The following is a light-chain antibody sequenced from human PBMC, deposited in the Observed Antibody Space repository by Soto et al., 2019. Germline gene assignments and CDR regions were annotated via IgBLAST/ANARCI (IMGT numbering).Light chain of an antibody. CDR3: CSYAGSYTWV. CDR1: SSDVGGYNY. J-gene: IGLJ3*02. V-gene: IGLV2-11*01. Sequence: QSALTQPRSVSGSPGQSVTISCTGTSSDVGGYNYVSWYQQHPGKAPKLMIYDVSKRPSGVPHSFSGSKSGNTASLTISGLQAEDEADYYCCSYAGSYTWVFGGGTKLTVL. CDR2: DVS.